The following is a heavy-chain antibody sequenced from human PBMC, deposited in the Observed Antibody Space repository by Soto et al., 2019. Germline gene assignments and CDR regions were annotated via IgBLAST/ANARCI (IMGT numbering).Heavy chain of an antibody. CDR1: GYIFTNYW. D-gene: IGHD5-18*01. V-gene: IGHV5-51*01. J-gene: IGHJ4*02. Sequence: GESLKISCKGSGYIFTNYWIGWVRQIPGKGLEWMGIIYPGDSDTRYSPSFQGQVTISADKSISTAYLQWRSLKASDTAMYYCARPVGDNYVPAYWGQGTLVTVSS. CDR3: ARPVGDNYVPAY. CDR2: IYPGDSDT.